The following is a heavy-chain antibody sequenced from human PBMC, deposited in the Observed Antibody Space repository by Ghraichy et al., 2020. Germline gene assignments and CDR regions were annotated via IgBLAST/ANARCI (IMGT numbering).Heavy chain of an antibody. Sequence: ANINDDGKERYYVDSLRGRFTISRDNDKNSLFLQITRLGVDDTAVYYCARDPKRGALDYWGHGTLVSV. J-gene: IGHJ4*01. CDR2: INDDGKER. D-gene: IGHD3-10*01. V-gene: IGHV3-7*03. CDR3: ARDPKRGALDY.